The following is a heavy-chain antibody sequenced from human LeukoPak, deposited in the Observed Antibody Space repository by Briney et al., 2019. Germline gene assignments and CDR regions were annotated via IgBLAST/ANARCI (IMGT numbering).Heavy chain of an antibody. CDR2: ISYDGSNK. CDR1: GFTFSSYA. J-gene: IGHJ4*02. Sequence: QPGGSLRLSCAASGFTFSSYAMHWVRQAPGKGLEWVAVISYDGSNKYYADSVKGRFTISRDNSKNTLYLQMNSLRAEDTAVYYCAKDLKYFDWLLFFDYWGQGTLVTVSS. V-gene: IGHV3-30*04. D-gene: IGHD3-9*01. CDR3: AKDLKYFDWLLFFDY.